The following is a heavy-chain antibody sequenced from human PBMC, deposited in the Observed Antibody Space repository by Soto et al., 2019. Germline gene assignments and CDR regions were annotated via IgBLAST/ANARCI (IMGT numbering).Heavy chain of an antibody. CDR2: INFNGGTT. V-gene: IGHV3-23*01. J-gene: IGHJ4*02. CDR1: GFAFNSYA. CDR3: AKDNSGVTNGYFDF. D-gene: IGHD7-27*01. Sequence: XGSLILSCAASGFAFNSYAMSWVRQAPGRGLEWVSAINFNGGTTYYADSVKGRFSISRDNSKNMLYLQMVSLRAEDTAVYYCAKDNSGVTNGYFDFWGQGTLVTVSS.